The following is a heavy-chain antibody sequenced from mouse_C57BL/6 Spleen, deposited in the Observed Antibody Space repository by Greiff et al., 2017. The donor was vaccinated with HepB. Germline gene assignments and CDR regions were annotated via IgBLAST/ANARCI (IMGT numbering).Heavy chain of an antibody. CDR2: ISSGSSTI. Sequence: EVMLVESGGGLVKPGGSLKLSCAASGFTFSDYGMHWVRQAPEKGLEWVAYISSGSSTIYYADTVKGRFTISRDNAKNTLFLQMTSLRSEDTAMYYCARNNYGSSYAYAMDYWGQGTSVTVSS. V-gene: IGHV5-17*01. D-gene: IGHD1-1*01. J-gene: IGHJ4*01. CDR3: ARNNYGSSYAYAMDY. CDR1: GFTFSDYG.